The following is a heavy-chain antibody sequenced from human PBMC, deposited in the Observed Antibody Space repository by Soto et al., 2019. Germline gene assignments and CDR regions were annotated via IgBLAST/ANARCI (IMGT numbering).Heavy chain of an antibody. CDR3: AHRNSRMFAFDI. CDR2: IYWDDDK. D-gene: IGHD3-10*02. CDR1: GFSLTTVGMG. Sequence: SGPTLVNPTQTRTLTCTFSGFSLTTVGMGVGWIRQPPGKALDWLGIIYWDDDKRYSPSLNGRVTFIKDTSKNQVVLTMTNMDPVDTATYYCAHRNSRMFAFDIWGQGTLVTVSS. J-gene: IGHJ3*02. V-gene: IGHV2-5*02.